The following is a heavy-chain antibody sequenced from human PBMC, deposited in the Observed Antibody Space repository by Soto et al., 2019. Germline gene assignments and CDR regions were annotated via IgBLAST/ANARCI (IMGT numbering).Heavy chain of an antibody. J-gene: IGHJ6*02. CDR2: IIPTFGRT. D-gene: IGHD3-10*02. Sequence: GAAVKVSCKASGYTFSSYAISGVRQAPGKGLEWMGKIIPTFGRTNYAQKFQGRLTISADDSTSTAYMELSSLLSEDTAVYYCARDPLSSFAMDVWGQGTTVTVSS. CDR3: ARDPLSSFAMDV. V-gene: IGHV1-69*13. CDR1: GYTFSSYA.